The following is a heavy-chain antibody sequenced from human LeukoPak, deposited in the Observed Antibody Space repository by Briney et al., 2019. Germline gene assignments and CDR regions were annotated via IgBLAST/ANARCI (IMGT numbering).Heavy chain of an antibody. CDR1: GYTFSDLY. CDR2: FDPSDGSS. D-gene: IGHD2-2*02. V-gene: IGHV1-69-2*01. Sequence: ASVKVSCKTSGYTFSDLYIHWVQQAPGHGLEWMGRFDPSDGSSIYAERFKKRVTMTADTSTGTAYMELSSLRSGDAAIYYCAVDTAGYCRSSGCYNLYFYYLDVWGKGTTVTVSS. CDR3: AVDTAGYCRSSGCYNLYFYYLDV. J-gene: IGHJ6*03.